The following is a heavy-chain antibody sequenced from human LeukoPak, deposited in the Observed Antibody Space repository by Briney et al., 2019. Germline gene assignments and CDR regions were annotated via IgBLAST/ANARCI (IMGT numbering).Heavy chain of an antibody. J-gene: IGHJ4*02. CDR2: MNPNRGNT. Sequence: ASVKVFCKASGYTFTSYDINWVQQATGQGLEWMGWMNPNRGNTGYAQKFQGRVTMTRNTSISTAYMELSSLRSEDTTVYYCARGKNDFWSGYEPYDYWGQGTLVTVSS. V-gene: IGHV1-8*01. CDR1: GYTFTSYD. D-gene: IGHD3-3*01. CDR3: ARGKNDFWSGYEPYDY.